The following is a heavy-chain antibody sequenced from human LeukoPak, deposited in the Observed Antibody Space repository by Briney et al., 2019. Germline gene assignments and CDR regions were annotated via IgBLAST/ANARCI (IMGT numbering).Heavy chain of an antibody. CDR2: IHSSGGT. V-gene: IGHV3-53*01. CDR1: GFTRSNNY. J-gene: IGHJ5*02. D-gene: IGHD4-17*01. CDR3: IVFGDSNH. Sequence: GGSLRLSCAASGFTRSNNYMSWVRQAPGKGLEWVSAIHSSGGTYYADSVKGRFTISRDTSKNTLYLQINSLRVEDTAVYYCIVFGDSNHWGQGTLVTVSS.